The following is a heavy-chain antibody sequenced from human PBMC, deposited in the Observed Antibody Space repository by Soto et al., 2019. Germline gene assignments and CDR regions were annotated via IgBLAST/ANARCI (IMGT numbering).Heavy chain of an antibody. CDR1: GGSFSGYY. CDR3: ARRVGYSYGLYYYYYGMDV. CDR2: INHSGST. D-gene: IGHD5-18*01. Sequence: SETLSLTCAVYGGSFSGYYWSWIRQPPGKGLEWIGEINHSGSTNYNPSLKSRVTISVDTSKNQFSLKLSSVTAADTAVYYCARRVGYSYGLYYYYYGMDVWGQGTTVTVSS. J-gene: IGHJ6*02. V-gene: IGHV4-34*01.